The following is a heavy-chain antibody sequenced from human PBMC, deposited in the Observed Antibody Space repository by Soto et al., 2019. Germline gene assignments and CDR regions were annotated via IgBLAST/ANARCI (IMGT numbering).Heavy chain of an antibody. D-gene: IGHD1-1*01. V-gene: IGHV4-34*01. J-gene: IGHJ4*02. CDR2: INESGRT. CDR3: ARGSGIVALPGELEDVKYDY. CDR1: GQSFSGHS. Sequence: QVQLQQWGAGLVKPSETLSLSCAVYGQSFSGHSWAWIRQPPGKGLEWIGEINESGRTYYNPSLKSRVTISTATSKNQFSLKLSSVSAADTAAYFCARGSGIVALPGELEDVKYDYWGQGTLVNVSS.